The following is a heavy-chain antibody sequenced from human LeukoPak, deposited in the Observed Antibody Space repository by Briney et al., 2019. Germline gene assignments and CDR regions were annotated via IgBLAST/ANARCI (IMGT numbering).Heavy chain of an antibody. D-gene: IGHD3-10*01. Sequence: QSGGSLRLSCAASGFTFSSYWMSWVRQAPGKGLEWVANIKQDGSEKYYVDSVKGRFTISRDNAKNSLYLQMNSLRAEDTAVYYCARDKATIVRGLIIPHYYGMDVWGQGTTVTVSS. V-gene: IGHV3-7*01. CDR1: GFTFSSYW. CDR3: ARDKATIVRGLIIPHYYGMDV. J-gene: IGHJ6*02. CDR2: IKQDGSEK.